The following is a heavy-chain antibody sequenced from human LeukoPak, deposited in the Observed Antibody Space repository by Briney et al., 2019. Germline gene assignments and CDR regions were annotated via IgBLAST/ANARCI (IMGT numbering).Heavy chain of an antibody. D-gene: IGHD4-17*01. Sequence: SETLSLTCTVSGCSISSYYWSWIRQPPGKGLEWIGYIYYSGSTDYNPSLKSRVTISVDTSKNQFSLKLSSVTAADTAVYYCATSTVWGQGTLVTVSS. CDR3: ATSTV. J-gene: IGHJ4*02. CDR2: IYYSGST. V-gene: IGHV4-59*01. CDR1: GCSISSYY.